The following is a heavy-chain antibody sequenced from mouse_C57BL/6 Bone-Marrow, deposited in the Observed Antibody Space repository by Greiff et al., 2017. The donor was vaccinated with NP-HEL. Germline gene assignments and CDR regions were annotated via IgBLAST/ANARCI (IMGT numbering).Heavy chain of an antibody. CDR1: GYKFTDYY. CDR2: INPNNGGT. Sequence: EVQLQQSGPELVKPGASVKISCKASGYKFTDYYMNWVKQSHGKSLEWIGDINPNNGGTSYNQKFKGKATLTVDKSSRTAYMELRSLTSEDSAVYYCARITTVEGFAYWGQGTLVTVSA. J-gene: IGHJ3*01. CDR3: ARITTVEGFAY. D-gene: IGHD1-1*01. V-gene: IGHV1-26*01.